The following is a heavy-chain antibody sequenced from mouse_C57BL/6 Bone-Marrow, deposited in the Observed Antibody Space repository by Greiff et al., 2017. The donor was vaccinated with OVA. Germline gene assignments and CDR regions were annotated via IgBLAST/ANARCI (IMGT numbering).Heavy chain of an antibody. CDR1: GYTFTSYW. CDR2: IDPSDSYT. V-gene: IGHV1-59*01. CDR3: AHMTHAMDY. J-gene: IGHJ4*01. Sequence: VQLQQPGAELVRPGTSVKLSCKASGYTFTSYWMHWVKQRPGQGLEWIGVIDPSDSYTNYNHKFKGKATLTVDKSSSTAYMQLSSLTSEDSAVYDCAHMTHAMDYWGQGTSVTVSA. D-gene: IGHD2-13*01.